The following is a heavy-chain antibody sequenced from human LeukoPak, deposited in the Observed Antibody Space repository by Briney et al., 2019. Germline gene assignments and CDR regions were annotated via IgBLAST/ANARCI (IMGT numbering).Heavy chain of an antibody. V-gene: IGHV4-39*01. CDR3: AGWAGTKGWFDP. D-gene: IGHD6-19*01. J-gene: IGHJ5*02. Sequence: SETLSLTCTVSGGSISSSSYYWGWIRQPPGKGLEWIGSIYYSGSTYYNPSLKSRVTISVDTSKNQFSLKLSSVTAADTAVYYCAGWAGTKGWFDPWGQGTLVTVSS. CDR1: GGSISSSSYY. CDR2: IYYSGST.